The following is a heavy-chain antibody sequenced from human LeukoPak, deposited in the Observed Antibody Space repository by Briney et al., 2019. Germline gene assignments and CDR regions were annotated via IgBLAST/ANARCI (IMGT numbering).Heavy chain of an antibody. CDR1: GGSINSGGYY. CDR2: IYYSGST. Sequence: SETLSLTCTVSGGSINSGGYYWSWIRQYPGKGLEWIGYIYYSGSTYYNPSLKSRVTISVDTSKNQFSLNLSSVTAADTAVYYCARDPFGGDNWFDPWGQGTLVTVSS. V-gene: IGHV4-31*03. CDR3: ARDPFGGDNWFDP. J-gene: IGHJ5*02. D-gene: IGHD3-16*01.